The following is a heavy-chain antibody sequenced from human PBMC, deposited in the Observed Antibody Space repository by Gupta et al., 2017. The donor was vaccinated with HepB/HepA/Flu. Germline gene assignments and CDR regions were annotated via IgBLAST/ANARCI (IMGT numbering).Heavy chain of an antibody. CDR3: ARVVSPSGNDY. D-gene: IGHD2-21*01. CDR1: GGSISGSSYY. Sequence: QLQLQESGPGLVKPSETLSLTCTVSGGSISGSSYYWGWIRQPPGKGLEWIGSIYYSGTTYYNPSLKSRVTISVDTPNNHFSLKVTSVTAADTAVYYCARVVSPSGNDYWGQGTLVTVSS. V-gene: IGHV4-39*02. J-gene: IGHJ4*02. CDR2: IYYSGTT.